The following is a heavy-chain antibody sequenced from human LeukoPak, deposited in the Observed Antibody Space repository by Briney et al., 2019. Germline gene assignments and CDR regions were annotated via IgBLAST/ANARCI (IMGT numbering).Heavy chain of an antibody. J-gene: IGHJ5*02. CDR1: GGSISSYY. Sequence: PSETLSLTCTVSGGSISSYYWSWIRQPPGEGLEWIGYIYYSGSTNYNPSLKSRVTISVDTSKNQFSLQLSSVTAADTAVYYCARALYDSSGYRFDPWGQGTLVTVSS. D-gene: IGHD3-22*01. V-gene: IGHV4-59*08. CDR3: ARALYDSSGYRFDP. CDR2: IYYSGST.